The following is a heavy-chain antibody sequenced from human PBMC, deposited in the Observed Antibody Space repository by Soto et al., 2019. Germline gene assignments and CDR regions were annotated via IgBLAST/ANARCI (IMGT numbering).Heavy chain of an antibody. Sequence: SETLSLTCTVSGGSISSYYWSWIRQPPGKGLEWIGYIYYGGSTNYNPSLKSRVTISVDTSKNQFSLKLSSVTAADTAVYYCARAIAVAGTGWFDPWGQGTLVTVSS. CDR1: GGSISSYY. CDR2: IYYGGST. CDR3: ARAIAVAGTGWFDP. J-gene: IGHJ5*02. D-gene: IGHD6-19*01. V-gene: IGHV4-59*01.